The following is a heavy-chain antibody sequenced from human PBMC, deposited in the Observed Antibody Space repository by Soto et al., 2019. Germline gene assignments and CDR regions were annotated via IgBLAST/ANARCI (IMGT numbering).Heavy chain of an antibody. V-gene: IGHV4-59*01. CDR1: GDSFSRYK. J-gene: IGHJ4*02. Sequence: PSETLSLTCTASGDSFSRYKWSWIRQPPGKGLEYIGYMYSSGYTDYNPSLKSRVTMSLDTSKNQYSLKLTSATAADTAVYYCAREWSAFDYWGQGTLVTSPQ. CDR2: MYSSGYT. CDR3: AREWSAFDY. D-gene: IGHD2-15*01.